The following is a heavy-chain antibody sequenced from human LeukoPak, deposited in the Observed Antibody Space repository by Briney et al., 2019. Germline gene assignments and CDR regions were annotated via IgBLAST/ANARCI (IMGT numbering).Heavy chain of an antibody. Sequence: PSETLSLTCTVAGGSIGTYQWSWIRQPPGKGLEWIGYISYSGSTNYDPSLKSRVIISLDTSKNQFSLKVNSVTAADTAVYYCARERTSAYSYYFDYWGQGTLVTVSS. CDR2: ISYSGST. CDR1: GGSIGTYQ. V-gene: IGHV4-59*01. D-gene: IGHD3-22*01. J-gene: IGHJ4*02. CDR3: ARERTSAYSYYFDY.